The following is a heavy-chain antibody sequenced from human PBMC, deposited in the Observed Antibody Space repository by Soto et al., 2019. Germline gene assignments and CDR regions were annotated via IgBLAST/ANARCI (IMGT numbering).Heavy chain of an antibody. CDR1: GFTFSSYS. V-gene: IGHV3-21*01. Sequence: EVQVVESGGGLVKPGGSLRLSCATSGFTFSSYSMNWVRQAPGKGLEWVSSITSGSYIYYADSVKGRFTISRDNAKNSLYLQMSGLRAEDTAVYYCARDASRIAVAGTNYYFDYWGQGTLVTVSS. J-gene: IGHJ4*02. D-gene: IGHD6-19*01. CDR3: ARDASRIAVAGTNYYFDY. CDR2: ITSGSYI.